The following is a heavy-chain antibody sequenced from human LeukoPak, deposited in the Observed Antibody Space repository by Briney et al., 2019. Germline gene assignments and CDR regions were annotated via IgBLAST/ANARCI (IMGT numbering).Heavy chain of an antibody. Sequence: SETLSLTCAVYGGSFSGYYCSWIRQPPGKGLEWIGEINHSGSTNYNPSLKSRVTISVDTSKNQFSLKPSSVTAADTAVYYCARAKSKRGSYGDRFDYWGQGTLVTVSS. V-gene: IGHV4-34*01. CDR1: GGSFSGYY. D-gene: IGHD4-17*01. J-gene: IGHJ4*02. CDR3: ARAKSKRGSYGDRFDY. CDR2: INHSGST.